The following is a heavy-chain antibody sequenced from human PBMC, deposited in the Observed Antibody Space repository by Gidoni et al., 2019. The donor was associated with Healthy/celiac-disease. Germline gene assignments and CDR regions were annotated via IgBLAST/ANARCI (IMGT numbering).Heavy chain of an antibody. J-gene: IGHJ2*01. CDR2: INHSRST. D-gene: IGHD1-20*01. CDR1: GGSFSGYY. CDR3: ARGSGIRWYFDL. V-gene: IGHV4-34*01. Sequence: QVQLQQWGAGLLKPSETLSLTCAVYGGSFSGYYWSWIRQPPGKGLEGIGEINHSRSTNYNPSLKSRVTISVDTSKNQFSLKLSSVTAAGTAVYYCARGSGIRWYFDLWGRGTLVTVSS.